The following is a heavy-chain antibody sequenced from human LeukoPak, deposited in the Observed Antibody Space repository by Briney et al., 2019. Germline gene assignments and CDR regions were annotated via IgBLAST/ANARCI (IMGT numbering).Heavy chain of an antibody. Sequence: PSETLSLTCAVFRDSISSYYWSWIRQPPGKGLECIGYMYYSGSTNYNPSLKSRVTISVDTSKNQFSLKLSSVTAADTALYYCARLLRTGMTGYYFDLWGRGNLVTVSS. D-gene: IGHD3-9*01. CDR3: ARLLRTGMTGYYFDL. J-gene: IGHJ2*01. CDR2: MYYSGST. CDR1: RDSISSYY. V-gene: IGHV4-59*01.